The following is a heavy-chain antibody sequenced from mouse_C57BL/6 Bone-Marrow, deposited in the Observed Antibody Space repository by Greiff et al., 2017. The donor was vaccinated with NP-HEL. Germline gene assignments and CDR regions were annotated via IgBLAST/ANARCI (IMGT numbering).Heavy chain of an antibody. CDR3: ARWTVVAGDY. Sequence: QVQLQQSGAELVKPGASVKMSCKASGYTFTSYWITWVKQRPGQGLEWIGDIYPGSGSPNSNEKFKSKATLTVDTSSSTAYLQLSSLTSEDSAVYYCARWTVVAGDYWGQGTTLTVSS. D-gene: IGHD1-1*01. J-gene: IGHJ2*01. CDR1: GYTFTSYW. CDR2: IYPGSGSP. V-gene: IGHV1-55*01.